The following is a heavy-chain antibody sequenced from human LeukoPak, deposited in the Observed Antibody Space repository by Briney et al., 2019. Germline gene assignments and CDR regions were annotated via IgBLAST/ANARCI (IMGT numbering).Heavy chain of an antibody. CDR1: GYTFTSYG. CDR3: ARVSKLRIAALGFDY. J-gene: IGHJ4*02. Sequence: ASVKVSCKASGYTFTSYGISWVRQAPGRGLEWMGWISAYNGNTNYAQKLQGRVTMTTDTSTSTAYMELRSLRSDDTAVYYCARVSKLRIAALGFDYWGQGTLVTVSS. V-gene: IGHV1-18*01. D-gene: IGHD6-6*01. CDR2: ISAYNGNT.